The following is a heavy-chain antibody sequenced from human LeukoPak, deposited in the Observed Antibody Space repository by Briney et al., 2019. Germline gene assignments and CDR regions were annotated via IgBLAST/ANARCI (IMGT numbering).Heavy chain of an antibody. D-gene: IGHD6-6*01. J-gene: IGHJ4*02. CDR2: IFYSGST. CDR1: SGSISTSNYY. CDR3: ARGPYSSSSPFDY. Sequence: PSETLSLTCTVSSGSISTSNYYWGWGRQPPGKALEWIGNIFYSGSTYYNPSLKSRVTISVDTSKNQFSLKLSSVTAADTAVYYCARGPYSSSSPFDYWGQGTLVTVSS. V-gene: IGHV4-39*07.